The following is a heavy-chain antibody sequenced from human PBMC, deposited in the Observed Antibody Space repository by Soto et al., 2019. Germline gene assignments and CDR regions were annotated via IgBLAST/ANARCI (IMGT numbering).Heavy chain of an antibody. Sequence: QVQLQQWGAGLLKPSETLSLTCAVYGGSFSGYYWSWIRQPPGKGLEWMGEINHSGSTNYNPSLKGRVTIQVDTSKNQFSLKLSSVTAADTAVYYCARGLIGRYYGMDVWGQGTTVTGSS. CDR2: INHSGST. CDR3: ARGLIGRYYGMDV. J-gene: IGHJ6*02. D-gene: IGHD3-22*01. V-gene: IGHV4-34*01. CDR1: GGSFSGYY.